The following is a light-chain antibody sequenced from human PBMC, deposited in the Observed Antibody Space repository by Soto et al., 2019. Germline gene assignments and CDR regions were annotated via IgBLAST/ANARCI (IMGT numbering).Light chain of an antibody. J-gene: IGKJ2*01. CDR3: QQSYSAPFT. CDR2: GAS. V-gene: IGKV1-39*01. CDR1: QTIGTH. Sequence: DIPMTQSPSSLSASEGDRVTITCRASQTIGTHLNWYQQKSGEAPKFLIYGASDLQSGVPSRFSGSGSGTDFTLTISSLQTEDSAIYYCQQSYSAPFTFGQGTKLEIK.